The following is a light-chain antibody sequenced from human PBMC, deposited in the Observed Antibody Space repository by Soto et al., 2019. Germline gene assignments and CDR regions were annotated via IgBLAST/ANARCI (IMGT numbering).Light chain of an antibody. J-gene: IGKJ1*01. CDR3: LQYHNLWE. Sequence: IVMTQSPATLSVSPGERATLSCRASQNIYSNVAWYQQRPGQAPRPLIYRASTRATGIPARFSGSGSGKDLNLTIRSLQSEDFTVYSCLQYHNLWEFVQGTKV. CDR2: RAS. CDR1: QNIYSN. V-gene: IGKV3-15*01.